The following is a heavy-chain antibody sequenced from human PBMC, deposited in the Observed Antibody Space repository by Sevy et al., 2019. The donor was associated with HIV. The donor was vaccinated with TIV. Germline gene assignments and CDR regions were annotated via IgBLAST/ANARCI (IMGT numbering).Heavy chain of an antibody. D-gene: IGHD2-2*01. Sequence: SETLSLTCTVSGGSISSYYWSWIRQPAGKGLEWIGRIYTSGSTNYNPSLKSRVTMSVDTSKNQFSLKLSSVTAADTAVYYCAREEIVVVPAVYYYYCMDVWGQGTTVTVSS. V-gene: IGHV4-4*07. CDR1: GGSISSYY. J-gene: IGHJ6*02. CDR3: AREEIVVVPAVYYYYCMDV. CDR2: IYTSGST.